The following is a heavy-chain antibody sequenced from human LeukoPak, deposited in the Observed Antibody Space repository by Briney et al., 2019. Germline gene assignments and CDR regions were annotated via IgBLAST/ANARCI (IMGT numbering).Heavy chain of an antibody. J-gene: IGHJ4*02. CDR2: IYYSATT. CDR3: ARVPTVTFFDY. D-gene: IGHD4-17*01. Sequence: SETLSLTCTVSGGSTSSSSYYWGWIRQSPGKGLEWIGSIYYSATTYYNPSLKSRVTISVDTSKNQFSLKLSSVTAADTAVYYCARVPTVTFFDYWGQGTLVTVSS. V-gene: IGHV4-39*07. CDR1: GGSTSSSSYY.